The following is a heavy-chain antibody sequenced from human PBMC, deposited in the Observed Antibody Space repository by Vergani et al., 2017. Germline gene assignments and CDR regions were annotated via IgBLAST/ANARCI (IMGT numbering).Heavy chain of an antibody. J-gene: IGHJ6*03. Sequence: EVRLLESGGGLVQPGGSLRLSCVGSGFTFTSYAMNWVRQAPGKGLEWVSGISGSGATDYYAESLKGRFDMSRDNSKKTVYVQMNNLKPEDTAVYYCAKGAVGADTRYYYMDVWGKGTTVTVSS. D-gene: IGHD1-26*01. CDR1: GFTFTSYA. CDR2: ISGSGATD. CDR3: AKGAVGADTRYYYMDV. V-gene: IGHV3-23*01.